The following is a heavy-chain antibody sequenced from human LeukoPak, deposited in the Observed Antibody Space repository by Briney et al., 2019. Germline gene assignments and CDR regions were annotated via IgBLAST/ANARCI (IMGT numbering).Heavy chain of an antibody. V-gene: IGHV3-74*01. Sequence: PGGSLRLSCAASGFTFSNAWMHWVRQAPGKGPEWLSRTSKDGSDTFYADAAKGRFTASRDNAKNTVYLQVTNVSPEDTAVYYCARGGYSGSYYRFSWGQGTLVTVAS. CDR2: TSKDGSDT. J-gene: IGHJ4*02. D-gene: IGHD6-25*01. CDR3: ARGGYSGSYYRFS. CDR1: GFTFSNAW.